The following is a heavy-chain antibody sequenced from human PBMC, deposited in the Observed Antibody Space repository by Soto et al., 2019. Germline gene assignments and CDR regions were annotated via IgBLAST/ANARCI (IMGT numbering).Heavy chain of an antibody. J-gene: IGHJ6*02. Sequence: QVQLVQSGAEVKKPGASVKVSCKAPGYTFTSYGVSWVRQAPGQGLEWMGWISGYNGNTNYAQKLQGRVTMTTDTSTSTAYMELRSLRSDDTAVYYCARAGKYYYGSGSPFYYGMDVWGQGITVTVSS. V-gene: IGHV1-18*04. D-gene: IGHD3-10*01. CDR3: ARAGKYYYGSGSPFYYGMDV. CDR1: GYTFTSYG. CDR2: ISGYNGNT.